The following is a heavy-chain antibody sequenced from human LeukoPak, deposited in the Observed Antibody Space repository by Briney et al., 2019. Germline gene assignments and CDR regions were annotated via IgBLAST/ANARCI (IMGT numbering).Heavy chain of an antibody. CDR2: IIPIFGTA. J-gene: IGHJ6*03. V-gene: IGHV1-69*05. D-gene: IGHD3-10*01. CDR3: ATRYYYGSGKRFFSYMDV. Sequence: PVKVSCKAYGGTFSSYAISWVRQAPGQGLEWVGGIIPIFGTANYAQKFQGRVTITTDESTSTAYMELSSLRSEDTAVYYCATRYYYGSGKRFFSYMDVWGKGTTVTVSS. CDR1: GGTFSSYA.